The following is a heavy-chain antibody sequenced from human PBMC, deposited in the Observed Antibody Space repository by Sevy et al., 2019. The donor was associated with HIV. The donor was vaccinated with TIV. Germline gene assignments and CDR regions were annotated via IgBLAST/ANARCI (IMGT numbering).Heavy chain of an antibody. J-gene: IGHJ4*02. CDR3: ARNCWGVGDF. Sequence: GGSLRLSCAASGFTFSNYWMHWVRQVPGKGLVWVSRIDRDGNISNYVDSVMGRFTISRDNAKNTLYLQMNNLRVEDTAVYCWARNCWGVGDFWGQGNLVTVSS. CDR2: IDRDGNIS. CDR1: GFTFSNYW. D-gene: IGHD2-21*01. V-gene: IGHV3-74*01.